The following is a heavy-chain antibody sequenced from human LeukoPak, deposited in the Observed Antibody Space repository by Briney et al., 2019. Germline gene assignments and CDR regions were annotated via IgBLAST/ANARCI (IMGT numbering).Heavy chain of an antibody. V-gene: IGHV3-23*01. CDR3: AKDSYGMDV. J-gene: IGHJ6*02. Sequence: GGSLRLSCAASGFTFSSYAMSWVRQAPGKGLEWVSGISGSGGSTYYTDSVKGRFTISRDNSKNTLYLQMYSLRAEDTAVYYCAKDSYGMDVWGQGTTVTVSS. CDR1: GFTFSSYA. CDR2: ISGSGGST.